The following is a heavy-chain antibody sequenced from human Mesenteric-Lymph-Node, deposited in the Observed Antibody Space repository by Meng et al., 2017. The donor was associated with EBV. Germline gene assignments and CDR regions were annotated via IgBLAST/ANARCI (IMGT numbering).Heavy chain of an antibody. D-gene: IGHD3-3*01. CDR2: INHSGST. CDR3: ARGRLYDFWSGQYYFDY. CDR1: GGSFSGYY. V-gene: IGHV4-34*01. J-gene: IGHJ4*02. Sequence: QVQLQQWGAGLLKPSXXXXLXXXGYGGSFSGYYWSWIRQPPGKGLEWIGEINHSGSTNYNPSLKSRVTISVDTSKNQFSLKLSSVTAADTAVYYCARGRLYDFWSGQYYFDYWGQGTLVTVSS.